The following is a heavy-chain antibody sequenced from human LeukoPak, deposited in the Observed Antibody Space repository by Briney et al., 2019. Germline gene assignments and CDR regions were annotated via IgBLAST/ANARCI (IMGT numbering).Heavy chain of an antibody. D-gene: IGHD6-6*01. Sequence: ASVKVSCKASGGTFSSYAISWVRQAPGQGLEWMGRIIPILGIANYAQKFQGRVTITADKSTSTAYMELSRLRSDDTAVYYCARESVSSSSRWFDPWGQGTLVTVSS. CDR1: GGTFSSYA. J-gene: IGHJ5*02. CDR3: ARESVSSSSRWFDP. CDR2: IIPILGIA. V-gene: IGHV1-69*04.